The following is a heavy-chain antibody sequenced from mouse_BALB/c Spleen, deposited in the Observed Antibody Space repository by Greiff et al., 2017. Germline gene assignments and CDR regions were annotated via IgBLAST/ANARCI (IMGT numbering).Heavy chain of an antibody. CDR1: GYTFTSYV. CDR3: ARNYGYVACWYFDV. D-gene: IGHD1-2*01. CDR2: INPYNDGT. V-gene: IGHV1-14*01. J-gene: IGHJ1*01. Sequence: VQLKQSGPELVKPGASVKMSCKASGYTFTSYVMHWVKQTPGQGLEWIGYINPYNDGTKYNEKFKGKATLTSDKSSSTAYMELSSLTSEDSAVYYCARNYGYVACWYFDVWGAGTTVTVSA.